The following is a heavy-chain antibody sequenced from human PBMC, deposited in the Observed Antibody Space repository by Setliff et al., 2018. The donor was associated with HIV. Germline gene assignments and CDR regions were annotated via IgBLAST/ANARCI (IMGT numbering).Heavy chain of an antibody. Sequence: ASVKVSCKVSGYTFPDYYMQWVRQAPGKGLEWMGLIDPDRGDTVYAEKFQGRVTITADRSIDIAYMKLSSLTSEDTAMYFCAWGTQRPIDSWVQGTLVTVSS. CDR3: AWGTQRPIDS. D-gene: IGHD3-16*01. J-gene: IGHJ4*02. V-gene: IGHV1-69-2*01. CDR2: IDPDRGDT. CDR1: GYTFPDYY.